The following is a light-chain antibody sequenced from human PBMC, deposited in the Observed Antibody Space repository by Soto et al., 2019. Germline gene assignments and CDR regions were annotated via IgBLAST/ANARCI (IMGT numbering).Light chain of an antibody. J-gene: IGKJ5*01. CDR3: QQLFDSPIT. V-gene: IGKV1-9*01. Sequence: DIQLTQSPSFLSASVGDRVTITCRASQGISSYLAWYQPKPGKAPKLLIYAASTLESGVPSRFSATVSGTEVSLTITSLQPEDFATYYCQQLFDSPITFGQGTRLEI. CDR1: QGISSY. CDR2: AAS.